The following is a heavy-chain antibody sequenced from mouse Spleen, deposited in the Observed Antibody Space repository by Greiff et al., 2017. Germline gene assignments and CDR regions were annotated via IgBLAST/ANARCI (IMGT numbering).Heavy chain of an antibody. V-gene: IGHV5-9*04. CDR3: TMITTAWFAY. CDR1: GFTFSSYA. D-gene: IGHD2-4*01. J-gene: IGHJ3*01. CDR2: ISSGGGNT. Sequence: EVRLVESGGGLVKRGGSLKLSCAASGFTFSSYAMSWVRQTPEKRLEWVATISSGGGNTYYPDSVKGRFTISRDNAKNTLYLQMSSLKSEDTAMYYCTMITTAWFAYWGQGTLVTVSA.